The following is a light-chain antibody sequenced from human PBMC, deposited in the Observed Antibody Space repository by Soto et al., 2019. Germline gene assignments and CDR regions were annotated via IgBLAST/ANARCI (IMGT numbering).Light chain of an antibody. Sequence: EIVMTQSPATLSVSPGERATLSCRASQSVSSNLAWYQQKPGQAHRLLISGASTRATGIPARFSGSGSGTEFTLTISSLQSEDFAVYYCQQYNNWPPYTCGQGTKLEIK. CDR1: QSVSSN. V-gene: IGKV3-15*01. CDR2: GAS. J-gene: IGKJ2*01. CDR3: QQYNNWPPYT.